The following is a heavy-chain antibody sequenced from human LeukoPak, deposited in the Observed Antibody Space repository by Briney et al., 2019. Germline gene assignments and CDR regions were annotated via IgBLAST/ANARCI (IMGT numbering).Heavy chain of an antibody. CDR1: GFTFSSYS. CDR3: VREVSTVVPSSYYYFDL. J-gene: IGHJ2*01. CDR2: IYSDGNT. D-gene: IGHD4-23*01. Sequence: GGSLRLSCAASGFTFSSYSMNWVRQAPGEGLEWVSLIYSDGNTYYADSVTGRFNISRDNSKNTLYLQMNSLRVEDTAVYYCVREVSTVVPSSYYYFDLWGRGALVTVSS. V-gene: IGHV3-66*01.